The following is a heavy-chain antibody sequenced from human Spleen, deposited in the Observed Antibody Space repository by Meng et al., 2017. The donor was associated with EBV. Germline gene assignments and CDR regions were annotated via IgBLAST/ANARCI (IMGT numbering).Heavy chain of an antibody. D-gene: IGHD5-24*01. Sequence: QAHVVDAVGGVYHPGGARKLSCRASGFIFRDYGVHWVRQATAKGLEWVAIISFDGRNTDYADSVKGLFTISRDNSKNTLYLQMNSLRDEDTALYYCAKDLSRRWLHAILDNWGQGTLVTVSS. CDR2: ISFDGRNT. CDR1: GFIFRDYG. CDR3: AKDLSRRWLHAILDN. V-gene: IGHV3-30*18. J-gene: IGHJ4*02.